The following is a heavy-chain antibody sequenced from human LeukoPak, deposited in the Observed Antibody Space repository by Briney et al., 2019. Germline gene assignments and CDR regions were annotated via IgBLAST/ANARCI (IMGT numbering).Heavy chain of an antibody. J-gene: IGHJ3*02. CDR2: VGVVGGST. CDR3: AKEIDGYKFAFDI. Sequence: GGSLRLSCAASGFTFTNYAMSWVRQAPGKGLEWVSTVGVVGGSTYHADSVKGRFTISGDNSKNTLYLQMNNLRAEDTAVYYCAKEIDGYKFAFDIWGQGTLVTVSS. V-gene: IGHV3-23*01. D-gene: IGHD5-24*01. CDR1: GFTFTNYA.